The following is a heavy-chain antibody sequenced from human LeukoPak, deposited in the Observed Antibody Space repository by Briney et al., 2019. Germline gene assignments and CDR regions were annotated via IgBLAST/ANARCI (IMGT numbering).Heavy chain of an antibody. Sequence: EASVKVSCKASGYTFTSYDINWVRQATGQGLEWMGWRNPNSGNTGYAQKFQGRVTMTRNTSISTAYMELSSLRSEDTAVYYCARGPIQYGGNSYWFDPWGQGTLVTVSS. D-gene: IGHD4-23*01. CDR3: ARGPIQYGGNSYWFDP. J-gene: IGHJ5*02. CDR1: GYTFTSYD. CDR2: RNPNSGNT. V-gene: IGHV1-8*01.